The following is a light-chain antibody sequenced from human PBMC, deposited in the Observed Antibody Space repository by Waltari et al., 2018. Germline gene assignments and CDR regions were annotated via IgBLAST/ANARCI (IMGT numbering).Light chain of an antibody. CDR2: GAS. CDR3: QQYGSSPRT. CDR1: QSVGSSH. V-gene: IGKV3-20*01. J-gene: IGKJ2*01. Sequence: DIVLTQSPGTLSLSPGERATLSCRASQSVGSSHLAWYQQRPGQAPRLLISGASSRATDIPDRFRGSGSGTDFTLTISRLEPEDFAVYYCQQYGSSPRTFGQGTKVEFK.